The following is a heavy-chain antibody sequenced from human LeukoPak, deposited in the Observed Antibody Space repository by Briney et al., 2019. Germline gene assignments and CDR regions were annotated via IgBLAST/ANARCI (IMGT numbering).Heavy chain of an antibody. CDR1: GFTFSSYA. Sequence: PGGSLRLSCAASGFTFSSYAMSWVRQAPGKGLEWVSAICGSGGSTYYADSVKGRFTISRDNSKNTLYLQMNSLRAEDTAVYYCAKDQGYSSSWFDYWGQGTLVTVSS. CDR2: ICGSGGST. J-gene: IGHJ4*02. CDR3: AKDQGYSSSWFDY. V-gene: IGHV3-23*01. D-gene: IGHD6-13*01.